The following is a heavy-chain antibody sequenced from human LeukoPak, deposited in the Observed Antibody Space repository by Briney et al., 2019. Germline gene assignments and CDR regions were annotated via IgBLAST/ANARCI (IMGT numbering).Heavy chain of an antibody. CDR1: GFTVTSDC. Sequence: GGSLRLSCAASGFTVTSDCMSWVRQAPGKGLEGVSVIYRGGSTYYADSVQGRFTISRDNSSNTLYLQMNSLRADDTAVYYCTLRGSGSHYEGASVYWGQRTLVTVSS. CDR3: TLRGSGSHYEGASVY. D-gene: IGHD3-10*01. J-gene: IGHJ4*02. CDR2: IYRGGST. V-gene: IGHV3-66*01.